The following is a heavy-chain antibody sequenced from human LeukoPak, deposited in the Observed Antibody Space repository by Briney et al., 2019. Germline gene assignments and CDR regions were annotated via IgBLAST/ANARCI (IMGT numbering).Heavy chain of an antibody. CDR3: AKGSKGVVFTRDHYMDV. J-gene: IGHJ6*03. CDR1: GFTVSSNS. CDR2: IYSGGNT. Sequence: GGSLRLSCTVSGFTVSSNSMSWVRQAPGKGLEWVSFIYSGGNTHYSDSVKGRFSISRDNSKNTLYLQMSSLRAEDTAVYYCAKGSKGVVFTRDHYMDVWGKGTTVTISS. D-gene: IGHD3-3*01. V-gene: IGHV3-53*05.